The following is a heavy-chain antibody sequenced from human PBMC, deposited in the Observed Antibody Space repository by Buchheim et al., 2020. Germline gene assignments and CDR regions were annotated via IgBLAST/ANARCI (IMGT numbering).Heavy chain of an antibody. V-gene: IGHV3-23*01. CDR1: GFTFNSHA. D-gene: IGHD6-19*01. J-gene: IGHJ4*02. CDR2: ISGSGGST. CDR3: AKEPPYASGWYRRSYFDY. Sequence: EGQLLESGGDLVQPGESLRLSCAASGFTFNSHAMSWVRQAPGKGLEWVSAISGSGGSTYYADSVKGRFTISRDNSKNTLYLQMNSLRAEDTAVYYCAKEPPYASGWYRRSYFDYWGQGTL.